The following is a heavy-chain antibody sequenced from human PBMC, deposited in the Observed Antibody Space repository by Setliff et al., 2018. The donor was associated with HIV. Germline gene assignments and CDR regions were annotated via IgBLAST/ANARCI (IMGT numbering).Heavy chain of an antibody. CDR3: ARDRDSRSPRVDY. CDR1: RGFFSTYA. V-gene: IGHV1-69*05. J-gene: IGHJ4*02. Sequence: GASVKVSCKGFRGFFSTYAMGWVRQAPGQGLEWMGGISPSVEITNYAQKFPGRLTNTMDESKSTAYMELTSLRSEDTAIYYCARDRDSRSPRVDYWGQGTLVTVSS. CDR2: ISPSVEIT. D-gene: IGHD3-22*01.